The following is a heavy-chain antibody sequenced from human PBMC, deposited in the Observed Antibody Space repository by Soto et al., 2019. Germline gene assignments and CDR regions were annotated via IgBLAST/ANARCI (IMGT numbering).Heavy chain of an antibody. J-gene: IGHJ4*02. D-gene: IGHD2-15*01. Sequence: SETLSLTCTVSGGSVSSGSYCWIWNRQPPGKGLEWIGYIYYSGSTNYYPSLKSRVTISLDTSKNQFSLKLSSVTAADSALYYCAGERDYSRLDSWGQGALGSVSS. V-gene: IGHV4-61*01. CDR2: IYYSGST. CDR3: AGERDYSRLDS. CDR1: GGSVSSGSYC.